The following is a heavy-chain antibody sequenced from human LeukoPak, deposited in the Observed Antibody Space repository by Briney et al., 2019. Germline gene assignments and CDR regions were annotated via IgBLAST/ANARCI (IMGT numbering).Heavy chain of an antibody. J-gene: IGHJ4*02. CDR1: GGSISSGDYY. CDR2: IHHSGSTY. V-gene: IGHV4-30-4*02. Sequence: SDTLSLTCTVSGGSISSGDYYWSWIRQPPGKGLEWIGFIHHSGSTYYYNPSLKSRVTMSVDTSKNQFSLKLSSVSAADTAVYYCVRDRSRPNPFFDSWGQGTLVTVSS. CDR3: VRDRSRPNPFFDS. D-gene: IGHD6-13*01.